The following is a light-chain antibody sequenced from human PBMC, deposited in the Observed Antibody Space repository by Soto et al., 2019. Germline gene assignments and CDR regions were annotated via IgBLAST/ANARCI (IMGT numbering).Light chain of an antibody. CDR3: EQPRSPAWR. CDR2: WAS. CDR1: KRELHSSNNKNN. J-gene: IGKJ1*01. Sequence: VSQGKSVDLDGSCSKRELHSSNNKNNLAWYQQKPGQPPKLLIYWASTRESGVPDRFSVSGPETEYDLAIRSRHSSGVALPIYEQPRSPAWRVAQGTKVDIK. V-gene: IGKV4-1*01.